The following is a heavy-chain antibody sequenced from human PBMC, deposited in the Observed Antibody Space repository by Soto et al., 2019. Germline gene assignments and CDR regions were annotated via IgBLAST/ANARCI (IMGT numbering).Heavy chain of an antibody. CDR2: ISGSGDST. CDR3: ARRGSGSYYDY. D-gene: IGHD1-26*01. J-gene: IGHJ4*02. Sequence: EVQLLESGGGLVQPGGSLRLSCAASGFTFSSYAMRWVRQAPVKGLEWVSAISGSGDSTYYADSVKGRFTISRDNSKNTLYLXMNSLRAEDTAVYYCARRGSGSYYDYWGQGTLVTVSS. V-gene: IGHV3-23*01. CDR1: GFTFSSYA.